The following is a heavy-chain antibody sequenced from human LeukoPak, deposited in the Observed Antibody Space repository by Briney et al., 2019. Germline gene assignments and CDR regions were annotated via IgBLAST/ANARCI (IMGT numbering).Heavy chain of an antibody. V-gene: IGHV3-7*05. D-gene: IGHD3-9*01. J-gene: IGHJ3*02. CDR1: GLTFGDYW. CDR2: IKQDGSET. CDR3: ATYWRYFDWLLLDT. Sequence: GGSLRLSCEASGLTFGDYWMTWVRQAPGKGPECVANIKQDGSETHYVDSVKGRFTIFRDNAKNSLSLQMNSLRVEDTAMYYCATYWRYFDWLLLDTWGLGTMVIVSS.